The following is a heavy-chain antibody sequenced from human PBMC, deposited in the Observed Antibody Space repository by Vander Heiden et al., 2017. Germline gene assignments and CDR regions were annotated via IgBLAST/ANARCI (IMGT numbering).Heavy chain of an antibody. CDR2: DGSDT. V-gene: IGHV3-74*03. J-gene: IGHJ3*02. CDR1: GLTLSNSW. Sequence: EAQLVESGGGLVQPGGSLRLSCVASGLTLSNSWMHWVRQAPGEGLVWFSRDGSDTTYADSVRGRFTVSRDNAKNTLYLQINSLRAEDTGVYFCARGTDYGGRGRGAFDIWGQGTRVTVSS. CDR3: ARGTDYGGRGRGAFDI. D-gene: IGHD4-17*01.